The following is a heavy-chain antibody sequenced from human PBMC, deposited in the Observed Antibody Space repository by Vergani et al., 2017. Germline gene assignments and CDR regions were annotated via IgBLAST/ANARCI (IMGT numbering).Heavy chain of an antibody. CDR3: ARQRELYYFDY. Sequence: QVQLVQSGAEVKKPGSSVKVSCKASGGTFSSYVISWVRQAPGQGLEWMGRIIPVFGTATYAQKFQGRVTITADESTSTAYMELSSLGSGDTALYYCARQRELYYFDYWGQGTLVTVSS. CDR1: GGTFSSYV. J-gene: IGHJ4*02. CDR2: IIPVFGTA. V-gene: IGHV1-69*18. D-gene: IGHD3-10*01.